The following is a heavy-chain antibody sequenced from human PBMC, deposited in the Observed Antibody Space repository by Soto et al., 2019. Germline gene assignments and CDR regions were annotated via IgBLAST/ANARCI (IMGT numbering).Heavy chain of an antibody. J-gene: IGHJ6*02. V-gene: IGHV4-30-4*01. CDR1: GGSISSADYY. CDR2: IYYSGST. Sequence: LSLTCTVSGGSISSADYYWSWVRQPPGKGLEWIGYIYYSGSTFFNPSLKSRVTISKDTSRNQFSLRLNSVTAADTAVYYCARAIVVTIGGMDVWGQGTTVTVSS. CDR3: ARAIVVTIGGMDV. D-gene: IGHD5-12*01.